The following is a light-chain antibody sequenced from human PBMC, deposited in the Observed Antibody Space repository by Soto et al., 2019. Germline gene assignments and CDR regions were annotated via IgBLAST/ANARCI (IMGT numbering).Light chain of an antibody. CDR3: HQRSNGPPWT. J-gene: IGKJ1*01. V-gene: IGKV3-11*01. Sequence: EIVLTQSPATLSLSPGERATLSCRASQSVSVYLAWFQQKPGQPPRLLIHDASKRATGIPPRFSGSGSTTDFTLTISSLEPEDFAVYYCHQRSNGPPWTFGQGTKVDIK. CDR2: DAS. CDR1: QSVSVY.